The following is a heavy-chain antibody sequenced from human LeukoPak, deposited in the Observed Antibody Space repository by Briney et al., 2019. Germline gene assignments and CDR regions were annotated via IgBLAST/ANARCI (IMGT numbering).Heavy chain of an antibody. D-gene: IGHD1-26*01. CDR3: ARMTGVGATRAFDY. J-gene: IGHJ4*02. Sequence: SETLSLTCAVYGGSFSGYYWSWIRQPPGKGLEWIGEINHSGSTYYNPSLKSRVTMSVDTSKNQFSLKLSSVTAVDTAVYYCARMTGVGATRAFDYWGQGTLVTVSS. V-gene: IGHV4-34*01. CDR1: GGSFSGYY. CDR2: INHSGST.